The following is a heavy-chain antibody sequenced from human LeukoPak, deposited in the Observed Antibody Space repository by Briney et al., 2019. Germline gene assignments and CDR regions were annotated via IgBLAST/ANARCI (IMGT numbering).Heavy chain of an antibody. V-gene: IGHV3-66*01. Sequence: PGGSLRLSCAASGFTVRNNYMNWVRQAPGKGPEWVSLIYSDGTTDYADSVRGRFTISRDNFENTLYLQMNSLRVEDTAIYYCARDPPAVASNTYGWGQGTLVTVSS. CDR1: GFTVRNNY. J-gene: IGHJ4*02. CDR2: IYSDGTT. D-gene: IGHD6-13*01. CDR3: ARDPPAVASNTYG.